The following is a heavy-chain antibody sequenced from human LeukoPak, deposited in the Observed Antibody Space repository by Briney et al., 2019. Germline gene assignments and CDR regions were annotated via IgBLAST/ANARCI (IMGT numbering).Heavy chain of an antibody. CDR1: GYTFTNYG. V-gene: IGHV1-18*01. CDR2: ISAYNGNA. D-gene: IGHD3-10*01. CDR3: ARTPKRVGELYQPGDS. J-gene: IGHJ4*02. Sequence: ASVKVSCKASGYTFTNYGITWVRQVPGQGLEWLGWISAYNGNANYAQNLQDRVTLTSDTSTSTAYMELRSLRSDDTGIYYCARTPKRVGELYQPGDSWGQGTLLTVSS.